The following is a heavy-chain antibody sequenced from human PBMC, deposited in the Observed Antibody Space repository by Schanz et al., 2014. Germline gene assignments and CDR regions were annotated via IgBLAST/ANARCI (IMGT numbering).Heavy chain of an antibody. D-gene: IGHD6-13*01. CDR3: AKGLGTRSNNFDY. J-gene: IGHJ4*02. Sequence: QVQLVESGGGVVQPGGSLRLSCAASGFTFSSFGMHWVRQAPGKGLEWVAFIQNDGSNYYHADSVKGRFTISRDNSKNTLYLQSNSLRTEDTAVFYCAKGLGTRSNNFDYWGQGTLVTVSS. CDR2: IQNDGSNY. CDR1: GFTFSSFG. V-gene: IGHV3-30*02.